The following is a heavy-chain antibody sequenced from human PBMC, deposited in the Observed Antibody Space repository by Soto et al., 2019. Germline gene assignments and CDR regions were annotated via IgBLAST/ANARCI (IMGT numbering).Heavy chain of an antibody. D-gene: IGHD4-17*01. CDR3: AKKTITVTLPYYFAY. CDR2: ISGSGGSP. Sequence: GGSLRLSCAASGFTFSTYAMSWVRQAPGKGLEWVSGISGSGGSPYYADSVKGRFTISRDNSKNTLYLQMNSLRAEDTAVYYCAKKTITVTLPYYFAYCGQGTFVTVSS. CDR1: GFTFSTYA. J-gene: IGHJ4*02. V-gene: IGHV3-23*01.